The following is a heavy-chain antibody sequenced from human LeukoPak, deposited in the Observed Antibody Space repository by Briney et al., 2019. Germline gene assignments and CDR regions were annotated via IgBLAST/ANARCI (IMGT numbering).Heavy chain of an antibody. CDR1: GGSFSGYY. Sequence: SETLSLTCAVYGGSFSGYYWSWIRQPPGKGLEWIGEINHSGSTNYNPSLKSRVTISVDTSKNQFSLKVNSVTAADTAVYYCAKTVPYNSGWRATFDHWGQGTLVTVSS. V-gene: IGHV4-34*01. CDR2: INHSGST. J-gene: IGHJ4*02. CDR3: AKTVPYNSGWRATFDH. D-gene: IGHD6-19*01.